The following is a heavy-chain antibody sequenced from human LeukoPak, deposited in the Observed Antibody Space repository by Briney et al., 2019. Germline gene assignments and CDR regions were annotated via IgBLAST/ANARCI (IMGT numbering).Heavy chain of an antibody. J-gene: IGHJ5*02. CDR1: GYTFTGYY. CDR2: ISYDGSNK. D-gene: IGHD2-2*01. V-gene: IGHV3-30-3*01. CDR3: ARDHQEDIVVVPAAAPRQLVNNWFDP. Sequence: SCKASGYTFTGYYMHWVRQAPGKGLEWVAVISYDGSNKYYADSVKGRFTISRDNSKNTLYLQMNSLRAEDTAVYYCARDHQEDIVVVPAAAPRQLVNNWFDPWGQGTLVTVSS.